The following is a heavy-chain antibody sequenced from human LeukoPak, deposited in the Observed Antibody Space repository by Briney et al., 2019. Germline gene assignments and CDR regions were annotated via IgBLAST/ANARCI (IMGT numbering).Heavy chain of an antibody. CDR2: ISGFTGYT. CDR3: ARDGVDYDRHDGFHV. Sequence: GASVKVSCTASGDGYSLINNGVSRLRQAPGQGLEWMGWISGFTGYTNYAQRFHDRVTMTTDSSTNTAYMDLRRLTSDDTAIYYCARDGVDYDRHDGFHVWGQGTMVTVSS. CDR1: GDGYSLINNG. V-gene: IGHV1-18*01. D-gene: IGHD3-22*01. J-gene: IGHJ3*01.